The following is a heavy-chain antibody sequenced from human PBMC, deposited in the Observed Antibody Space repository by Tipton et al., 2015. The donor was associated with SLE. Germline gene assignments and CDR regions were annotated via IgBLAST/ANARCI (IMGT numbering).Heavy chain of an antibody. V-gene: IGHV4-39*07. CDR3: ARRSVQEAFGI. CDR1: GGSIRSSSYY. CDR2: IFSSGGT. Sequence: TLSLTCTVSGGSIRSSSYYWVWIRQPPGKGLAWIGIIFSSGGTYSNPSLKSRVSMSVDTSKNQFSLKLRSVTAADTAVYFCARRSVQEAFGIWCQGTMVTVSS. J-gene: IGHJ3*02. D-gene: IGHD1-1*01.